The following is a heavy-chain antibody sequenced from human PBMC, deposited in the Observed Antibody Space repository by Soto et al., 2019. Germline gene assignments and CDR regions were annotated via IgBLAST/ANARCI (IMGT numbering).Heavy chain of an antibody. J-gene: IGHJ4*02. CDR3: ARQLERGDLPEGFEY. CDR2: IVHSGTT. Sequence: QVQLQESGPGLVEPSGTLSLTCAVSGDSISSSHWWSWVRQPPGKGLEWIGEIVHSGTTKYNPSLESRVTMSVDKSNDQLSLKLRSVTAADTAVYYCARQLERGDLPEGFEYWGQGTLATVSS. CDR1: GDSISSSHW. D-gene: IGHD1-1*01. V-gene: IGHV4-4*02.